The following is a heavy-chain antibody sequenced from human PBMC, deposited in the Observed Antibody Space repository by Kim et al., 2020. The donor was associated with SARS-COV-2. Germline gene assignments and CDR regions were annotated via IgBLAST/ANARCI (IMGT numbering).Heavy chain of an antibody. J-gene: IGHJ6*02. CDR3: AKARIQLWSRYHHYYYGMDV. CDR2: ISYDGSNK. D-gene: IGHD5-18*01. CDR1: GFTFSSYG. Sequence: GGSLRLSCAASGFTFSSYGIHWVRQAPGKGLEWVAVISYDGSNKYYADSVKGRFTISRDNSKNTLYLQMNSLRDEDTAVYYCAKARIQLWSRYHHYYYGMDVWGQGTTVTASS. V-gene: IGHV3-30*18.